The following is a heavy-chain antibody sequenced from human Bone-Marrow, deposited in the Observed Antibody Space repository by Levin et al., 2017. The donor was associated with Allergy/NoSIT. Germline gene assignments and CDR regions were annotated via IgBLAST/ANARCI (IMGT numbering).Heavy chain of an antibody. CDR2: VSWNSGTI. CDR3: ARHKDYGGNGYYYYGMDV. CDR1: GFTFTDYA. V-gene: IGHV3-9*01. D-gene: IGHD4-23*01. J-gene: IGHJ6*02. Sequence: LSLTCAASGFTFTDYAIHWIRQAPGRGLEWVSGVSWNSGTIGYADSVKGRFTISRDNAKNSLYLQMNSLRTEDTALYSCARHKDYGGNGYYYYGMDVWGQGTTVTVSS.